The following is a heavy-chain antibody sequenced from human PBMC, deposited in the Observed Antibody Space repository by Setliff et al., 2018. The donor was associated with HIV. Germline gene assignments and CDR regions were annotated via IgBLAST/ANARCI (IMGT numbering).Heavy chain of an antibody. V-gene: IGHV1-18*01. CDR1: GYTFTNYG. J-gene: IGHJ6*03. D-gene: IGHD3-10*01. CDR3: GRGRGSEGYYYMDV. CDR2: ISPYSGKK. Sequence: ASVKVSCKASGYTFTNYGISWVRQAPGEGLEWMGWISPYSGKKKYAQNVEDRVTMTTDASTSTAYMDVRSLKPNDTAVYYCGRGRGSEGYYYMDVWGKGTTVTVSS.